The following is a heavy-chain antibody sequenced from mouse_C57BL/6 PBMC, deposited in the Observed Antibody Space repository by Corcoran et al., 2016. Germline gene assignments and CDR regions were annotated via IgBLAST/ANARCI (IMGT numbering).Heavy chain of an antibody. CDR3: SRGNSEGFPY. Sequence: QVQLVETGGGLVRPGNSLKLSCVTSGFTFSNYRMHWLHQLPGKRLEWIAVIAVKSDNYGANYAESVKGRFAISRDDSKSSVDLEMNRIREEDTATYFCSRGNSEGFPYWGQGTLVTVSA. J-gene: IGHJ3*01. D-gene: IGHD2-1*01. V-gene: IGHV13-2*01. CDR2: IAVKSDNYGA. CDR1: GFTFSNYR.